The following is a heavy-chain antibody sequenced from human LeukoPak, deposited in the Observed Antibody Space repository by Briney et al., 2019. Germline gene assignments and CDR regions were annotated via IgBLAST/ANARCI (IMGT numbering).Heavy chain of an antibody. Sequence: SVKVSCKASGFTFTSSAMQWVRQARGQRLEWIGWIVVGSGNTNYAQKFQERVTITRDMSTSTAYMELSSLRSEDTAVYYCAALLYDILTGYYLEEGDYWGQGTLVTVSS. CDR1: GFTFTSSA. V-gene: IGHV1-58*02. D-gene: IGHD3-9*01. CDR2: IVVGSGNT. J-gene: IGHJ4*02. CDR3: AALLYDILTGYYLEEGDY.